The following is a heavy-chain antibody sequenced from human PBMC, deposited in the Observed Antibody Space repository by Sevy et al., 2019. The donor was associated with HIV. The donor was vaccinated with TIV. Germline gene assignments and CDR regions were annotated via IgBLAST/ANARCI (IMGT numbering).Heavy chain of an antibody. D-gene: IGHD1-26*01. J-gene: IGHJ4*02. Sequence: GGSLRLSCVASGFTFSRHSMIWVRQAPGKGLEWISFITGSSNTIYYAESVKGRFTISRDNAKNSRYLQMSSLRHEDTAVYYCARDTGTWEYYFDSWGQGTLVTVSS. V-gene: IGHV3-48*02. CDR1: GFTFSRHS. CDR3: ARDTGTWEYYFDS. CDR2: ITGSSNTI.